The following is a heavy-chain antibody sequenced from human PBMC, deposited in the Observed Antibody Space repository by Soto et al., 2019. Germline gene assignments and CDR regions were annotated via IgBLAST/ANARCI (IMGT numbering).Heavy chain of an antibody. CDR3: ASNPPYSGSYFWDY. CDR1: GFTFSSYA. V-gene: IGHV3-30-3*01. CDR2: ISYDGSNK. D-gene: IGHD1-26*01. Sequence: GGSLRLSCAASGFTFSSYAMHWVRQAPGKGLEWVAVISYDGSNKYYADSVKGRFTISRDNSKNTLYLQMNSLRAEDTAVYYCASNPPYSGSYFWDYWGQGTLVTVS. J-gene: IGHJ4*02.